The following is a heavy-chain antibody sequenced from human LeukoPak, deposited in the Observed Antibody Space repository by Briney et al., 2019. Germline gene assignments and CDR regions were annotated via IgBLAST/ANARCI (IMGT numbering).Heavy chain of an antibody. CDR2: ISGSGGST. D-gene: IGHD2-2*01. Sequence: PGGSLRLSCAASGFTFSSYAMSWVRQAPGKGLEWVPAISGSGGSTYYADSVKGRFTISRDNSKNTLYLQMNSLRAEDTAVYYCAKDFADRGYCSSTSCSTRPYYFDYWGQGTLVTVSS. CDR1: GFTFSSYA. J-gene: IGHJ4*02. V-gene: IGHV3-23*01. CDR3: AKDFADRGYCSSTSCSTRPYYFDY.